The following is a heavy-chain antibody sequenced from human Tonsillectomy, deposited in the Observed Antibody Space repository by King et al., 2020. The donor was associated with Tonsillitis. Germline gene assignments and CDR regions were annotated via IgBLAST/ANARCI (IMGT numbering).Heavy chain of an antibody. V-gene: IGHV4-31*03. J-gene: IGHJ4*02. D-gene: IGHD3-3*01. CDR3: ARVGYDFWSGYHLYLDY. Sequence: QVQLQESGPGLVKPSQTLSLTCTVSGGSSSSGDYYWSWIRQHPGKGLEWIGYIYYSGSTYYNPSLKSRVTISIDTSKNQFSLKLSSVTAADTAVYYCARVGYDFWSGYHLYLDYWGQGTLVTVSS. CDR1: GGSSSSGDYY. CDR2: IYYSGST.